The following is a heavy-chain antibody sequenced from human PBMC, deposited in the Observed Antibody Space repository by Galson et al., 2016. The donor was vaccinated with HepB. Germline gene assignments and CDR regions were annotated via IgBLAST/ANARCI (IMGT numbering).Heavy chain of an antibody. Sequence: SLRLSCAPSGFNFEDYAMSWFRQAPGQGPEWMGYIKSKTKGGQTQYAASLRGRCTISRDDSARVAYLDLTDLETEDTATYYCALGGAAAVWGQGTLV. D-gene: IGHD6-13*01. CDR3: ALGGAAAV. J-gene: IGHJ1*01. CDR1: GFNFEDYA. V-gene: IGHV3-49*03. CDR2: IKSKTKGGQT.